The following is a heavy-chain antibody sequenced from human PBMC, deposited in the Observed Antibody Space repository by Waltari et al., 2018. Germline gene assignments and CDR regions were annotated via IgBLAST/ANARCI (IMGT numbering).Heavy chain of an antibody. D-gene: IGHD6-19*01. CDR1: GYTFTDYT. CDR3: ARRRRIAVTDSEAFYFDY. Sequence: QVQLVQSGPEVKKPGASVKVSCKASGYTFTDYTITWVRQAPGHGLEWMGWISDYDGNINYAQKVQDRVTMTTDTSATTAYMELRSLRSDDAAVYYCARRRRIAVTDSEAFYFDYWGQGTLVTVSS. V-gene: IGHV1-18*04. J-gene: IGHJ4*02. CDR2: ISDYDGNI.